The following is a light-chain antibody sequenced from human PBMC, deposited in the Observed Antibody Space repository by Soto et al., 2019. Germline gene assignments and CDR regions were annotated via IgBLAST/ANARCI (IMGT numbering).Light chain of an antibody. CDR3: SSYTSSSTLV. CDR1: SSDVAGYNY. CDR2: DVS. Sequence: QSALTQPASVSGSPGQSITISCTGTSSDVAGYNYVSWYQQHPGKAPKLMIYDVSNRPSGVSNRFSGSKSGNTASLTISGLQAEDEAEYYCSSYTSSSTLVFGGGTKVTVL. J-gene: IGLJ2*01. V-gene: IGLV2-14*01.